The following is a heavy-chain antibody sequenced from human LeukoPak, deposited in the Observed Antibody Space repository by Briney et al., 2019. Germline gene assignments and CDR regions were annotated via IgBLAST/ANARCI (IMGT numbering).Heavy chain of an antibody. Sequence: SETLSLTCAVYGGSFSGYYWSWIRQPPGKGLEWIGEINHSGSTNYNPSLKSRVTTSVDTSKNQFSLKLSSVTAADTAVYYCVRMATINLYYYYGMDVWGQGPRSPSP. J-gene: IGHJ6*02. CDR1: GGSFSGYY. CDR2: INHSGST. V-gene: IGHV4-34*01. CDR3: VRMATINLYYYYGMDV. D-gene: IGHD5-24*01.